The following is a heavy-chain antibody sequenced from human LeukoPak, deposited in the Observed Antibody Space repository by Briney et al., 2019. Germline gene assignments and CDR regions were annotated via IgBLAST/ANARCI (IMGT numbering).Heavy chain of an antibody. CDR2: IKQDGSVK. CDR3: ARSDFWSGYHRGYFDY. D-gene: IGHD3-3*01. Sequence: GGSLRLSCAASGFTFSSYWMTWVPQAPRKGLEWVAKIKQDGSVKYYVDSVKGRFSISRENANNSLYLQMNRLRAEDTAVYYCARSDFWSGYHRGYFDYWGQGTLVTVSS. V-gene: IGHV3-7*05. J-gene: IGHJ4*02. CDR1: GFTFSSYW.